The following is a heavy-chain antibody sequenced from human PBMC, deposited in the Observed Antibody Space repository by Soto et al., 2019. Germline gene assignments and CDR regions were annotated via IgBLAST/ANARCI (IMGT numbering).Heavy chain of an antibody. CDR3: AKDGGIELHDQFEY. J-gene: IGHJ4*02. Sequence: VVSLILSCSASGFTFSSYSMSWFRQAPGKGLEWVGSISVSGCITYYSDSVKCLFTISIYNSKNTLYLQMNSLRAEETDVYYCAKDGGIELHDQFEYWYQGTLVNVSS. CDR1: GFTFSSYS. V-gene: IGHV3-23*01. D-gene: IGHD6-13*01. CDR2: ISVSGCIT.